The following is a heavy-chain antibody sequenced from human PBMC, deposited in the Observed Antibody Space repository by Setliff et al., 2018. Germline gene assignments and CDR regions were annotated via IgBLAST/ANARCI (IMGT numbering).Heavy chain of an antibody. Sequence: LSLTCTVYGASFSDYYWGWIRQPPGKGLEWIAEINHSGSTNYNPSLKSRVTISVDTSKNVLSLRLTSVTAADTAVYYCAKEYVVISFVRNSHQHYGMDVWGPGTTVTVSS. CDR3: AKEYVVISFVRNSHQHYGMDV. D-gene: IGHD2-21*01. CDR2: INHSGST. J-gene: IGHJ6*02. CDR1: GASFSDYY. V-gene: IGHV4-34*01.